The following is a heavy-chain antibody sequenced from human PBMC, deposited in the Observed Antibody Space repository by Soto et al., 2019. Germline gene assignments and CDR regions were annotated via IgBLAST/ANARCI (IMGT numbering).Heavy chain of an antibody. D-gene: IGHD6-19*01. V-gene: IGHV4-61*01. CDR2: IYYTGNP. Sequence: PSETLSLTCTVSGGSVSSGSHYWTWIRQPPGKGLEWIGYIYYTGNPNYSPSLKSRVTISVDTSKNQFSLKLTSVTAADTAVYYCAGDCALAVAGPGWFDPWGQGTLVTVYS. J-gene: IGHJ5*02. CDR1: GGSVSSGSHY. CDR3: AGDCALAVAGPGWFDP.